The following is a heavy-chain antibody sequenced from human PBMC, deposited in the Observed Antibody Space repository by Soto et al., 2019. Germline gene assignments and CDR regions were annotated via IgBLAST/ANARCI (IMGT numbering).Heavy chain of an antibody. Sequence: QVHLVQPGAEVKSPGASMKVSCEASGYIFTGYYMHWVRQTPGQGLEWMGWINPNDGFAKYAQKFQGRVTMTSDTPISTAYMELSSLTSDDAAVYYCVRGNAVVVAAATPAVHVFDSWGQGALLTVSS. CDR3: VRGNAVVVAAATPAVHVFDS. V-gene: IGHV1-2*02. J-gene: IGHJ4*01. D-gene: IGHD2-15*01. CDR1: GYIFTGYY. CDR2: INPNDGFA.